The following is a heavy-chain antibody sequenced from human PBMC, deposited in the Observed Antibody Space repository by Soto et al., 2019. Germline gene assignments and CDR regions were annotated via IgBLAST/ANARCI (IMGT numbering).Heavy chain of an antibody. CDR3: ARAYLRRSRYSGYEWNYYYYYGMDV. CDR2: INHSGST. J-gene: IGHJ6*02. CDR1: GGSFSGYY. V-gene: IGHV4-34*01. D-gene: IGHD5-12*01. Sequence: SETLSLTCAVYGGSFSGYYWSWIRQPPGKGLEWIGEINHSGSTNYNPSLKSRVTISVDTSKNQFSLKLSSVTAAETAVYYCARAYLRRSRYSGYEWNYYYYYGMDVWGQGTKVTVYS.